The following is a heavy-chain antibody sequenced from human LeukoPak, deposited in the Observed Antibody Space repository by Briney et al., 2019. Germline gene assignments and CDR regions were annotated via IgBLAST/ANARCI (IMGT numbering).Heavy chain of an antibody. J-gene: IGHJ6*03. CDR2: IRSSSSYI. V-gene: IGHV3-21*01. D-gene: IGHD3-22*01. CDR1: GFTFSSYS. CDR3: ARGPFRYYDSSGFYYMDV. Sequence: GGSLRLSCAASGFTFSSYSMNWVRQAPGKGLEWVSSIRSSSSYIYYADSVKGRFTISRDNAKNSLYLQMNSLRAEDTAVYYCARGPFRYYDSSGFYYMDVWGKGTTVTVSS.